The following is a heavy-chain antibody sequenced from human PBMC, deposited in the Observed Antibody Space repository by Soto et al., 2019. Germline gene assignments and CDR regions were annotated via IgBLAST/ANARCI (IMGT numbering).Heavy chain of an antibody. J-gene: IGHJ6*02. CDR1: GYNFTSHY. CDR2: IYPRGGST. Sequence: GASVKVSCKTSGYNFTSHYIHWVRQAPGQRLESMGIIYPRGGSTIYAQKFQGKVTVTRDTSTHTLYMELSSLRSEDTAIYYCARVGYSSTGTTLHFHGLDVWGQGTTVTVSS. CDR3: ARVGYSSTGTTLHFHGLDV. V-gene: IGHV1-46*01. D-gene: IGHD3-22*01.